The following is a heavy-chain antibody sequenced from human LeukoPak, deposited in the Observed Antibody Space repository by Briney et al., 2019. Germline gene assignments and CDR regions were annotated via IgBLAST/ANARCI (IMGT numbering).Heavy chain of an antibody. CDR1: GDSVSSNSAA. J-gene: IGHJ5*02. V-gene: IGHV6-1*01. CDR2: TYYRSKWYN. D-gene: IGHD6-6*01. Sequence: SQTLSLTCAISGDSVSSNSAAWNWLRQSPSRGLEWLGSTYYRSKWYNDYAVSVKSRITINPDTSKNQFSLQLNSVTPEDTAVYYCARGEYSSSLSWFDPWGQGTLVTVSS. CDR3: ARGEYSSSLSWFDP.